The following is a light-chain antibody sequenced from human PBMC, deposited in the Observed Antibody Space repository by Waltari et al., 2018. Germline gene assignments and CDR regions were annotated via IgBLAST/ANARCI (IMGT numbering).Light chain of an antibody. CDR1: QSVLFRSSNKNY. CDR2: WAS. CDR3: QQYYSSPLT. V-gene: IGKV4-1*01. J-gene: IGKJ4*01. Sequence: DFVMTQSPDSLAVSLGERATTHCKPSQSVLFRSSNKNYLAWYQQKPGQPPKLLIYWASTRESGVPDRFSGSGSGTDFTLTISRLQAEDVAVYYCQQYYSSPLTFGGGTKVEIK.